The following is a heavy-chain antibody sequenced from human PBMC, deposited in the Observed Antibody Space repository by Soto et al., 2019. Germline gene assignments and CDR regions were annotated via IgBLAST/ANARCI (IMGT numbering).Heavy chain of an antibody. J-gene: IGHJ4*02. Sequence: EVNLSESGGGLVQPGGSLTLSCAASGFSFSTSFVSWVRQSPHKGLELVSSIHAGGEITYYTDSVRGRFTIFRDLPKNSLYLRMEGLRAEDSALYFCAKMGYCGGTSCYYFDFWGQGALVTVSS. D-gene: IGHD2-2*01. CDR3: AKMGYCGGTSCYYFDF. CDR1: GFSFSTSF. CDR2: IHAGGEIT. V-gene: IGHV3-23*01.